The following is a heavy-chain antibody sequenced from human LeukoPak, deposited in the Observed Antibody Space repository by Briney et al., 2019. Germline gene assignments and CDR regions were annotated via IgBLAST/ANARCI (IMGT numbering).Heavy chain of an antibody. Sequence: GGALRLSCAASGFTFSSYWMIWVRQAPGKGLEWVANIKQDGSEKYYVDSVKGRFTISRDNAKKSLYLQMNSLRAEDTAVYYCVRDLDYYGSGSHYDAFDIWGQGTMVTVSS. CDR3: VRDLDYYGSGSHYDAFDI. CDR2: IKQDGSEK. D-gene: IGHD3-10*01. J-gene: IGHJ3*02. CDR1: GFTFSSYW. V-gene: IGHV3-7*01.